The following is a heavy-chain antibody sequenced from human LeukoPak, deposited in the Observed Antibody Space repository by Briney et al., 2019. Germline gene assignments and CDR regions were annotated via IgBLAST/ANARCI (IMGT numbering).Heavy chain of an antibody. CDR3: AKGDSN. CDR2: IRNDIPKDGINK. Sequence: PGESLRLSCTTSGFIFSNYGMHWVRQAPGEGLEWVALIRNDIPKDGINKYYADSVRGRFTISRDNSKNTVYLQMNSLRVADTAMYYCAKGDSNWGQGTLVTVSS. D-gene: IGHD6-13*01. J-gene: IGHJ4*02. CDR1: GFIFSNYG. V-gene: IGHV3-30*02.